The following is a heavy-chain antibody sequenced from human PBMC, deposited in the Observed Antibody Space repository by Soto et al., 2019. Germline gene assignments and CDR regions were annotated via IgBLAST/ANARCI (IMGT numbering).Heavy chain of an antibody. D-gene: IGHD3-22*01. V-gene: IGHV1-69*13. J-gene: IGHJ4*02. Sequence: ASVKVSCKASGGTFSSYAISWVRQAPGQGLEWMGGIVPIFGTANYAQKFQGRVTITADESTSTAYMELSSLRSEDTAVYYCARDPSLWSSGSYLFDYWGQGTLVTVSS. CDR2: IVPIFGTA. CDR1: GGTFSSYA. CDR3: ARDPSLWSSGSYLFDY.